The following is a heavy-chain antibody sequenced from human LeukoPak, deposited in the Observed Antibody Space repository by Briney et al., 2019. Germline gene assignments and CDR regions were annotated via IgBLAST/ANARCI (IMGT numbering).Heavy chain of an antibody. Sequence: GSLRLSCAASGFTFSSYAMSWVRQAPGKGLEWVSSISSSSYIYYADSVKGRFTISRDNAKNSLYLQMNSLRAEDTAVYYCARGIPWEPWGQGTLVTVSS. CDR1: GFTFSSYA. CDR2: ISSSSYI. CDR3: ARGIPWEP. J-gene: IGHJ4*02. V-gene: IGHV3-21*01. D-gene: IGHD1-26*01.